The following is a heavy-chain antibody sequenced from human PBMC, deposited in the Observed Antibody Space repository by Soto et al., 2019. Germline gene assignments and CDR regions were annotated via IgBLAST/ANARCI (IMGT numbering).Heavy chain of an antibody. J-gene: IGHJ6*02. CDR3: ARDSGDGDYEAFVDV. D-gene: IGHD4-17*01. V-gene: IGHV1-18*01. CDR1: GYTFTSYG. CDR2: ISAYNGNT. Sequence: QVQLVQSGAEVKKPGASVKVSCKASGYTFTSYGISWVRQAPGQGLEWMGWISAYNGNTNYAQKLQGRVTMTTDTSXXTAYMERRSLRSDDTAVYYCARDSGDGDYEAFVDVWGQGTTVTVSS.